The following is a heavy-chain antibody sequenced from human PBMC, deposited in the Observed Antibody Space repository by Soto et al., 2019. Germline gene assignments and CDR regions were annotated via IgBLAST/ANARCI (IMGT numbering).Heavy chain of an antibody. CDR3: ARASGLSIYNWFDP. D-gene: IGHD3-10*01. J-gene: IGHJ5*02. V-gene: IGHV4-59*01. Sequence: SETLSLTCSISNGSIGGFYWNWIRQSPEKGLEWIGQIYFSGSTIYSPSFQSRVTLSVDSSKSQVALRLTSVTAADTAVHFCARASGLSIYNWFDPWGHGILVTVSS. CDR1: NGSIGGFY. CDR2: IYFSGST.